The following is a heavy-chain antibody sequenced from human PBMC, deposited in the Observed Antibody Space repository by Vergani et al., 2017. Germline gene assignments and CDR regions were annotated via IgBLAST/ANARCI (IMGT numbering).Heavy chain of an antibody. CDR3: VRLPRGPWNFDL. CDR1: GFTFSACP. Sequence: EVQLLQSGGGVIQPGGSVRLSCAASGFTFSACPMTWVRQAPGKGLEWVSYISSSSSTIYYADSVKGRFTISRDNAKNSLYLQMNSLRAEDTAVYYCVRLPRGPWNFDLWGRGTLITVSS. J-gene: IGHJ2*01. V-gene: IGHV3-48*01. CDR2: ISSSSSTI.